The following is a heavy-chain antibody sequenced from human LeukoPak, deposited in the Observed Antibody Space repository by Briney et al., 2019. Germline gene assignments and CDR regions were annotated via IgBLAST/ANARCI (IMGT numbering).Heavy chain of an antibody. J-gene: IGHJ4*02. D-gene: IGHD3-22*01. V-gene: IGHV4-31*03. CDR1: GGSISSGGYY. CDR3: ARSKDGSGFAAY. Sequence: SQTLSLTCTVSGGSISSGGYYWSWIRQHPGKGLEWIGYIYYSGSTNYNPSLKGRVTISVDTSKNQFSLKLSSVIAADTAMYYCARSKDGSGFAAYWGQGTQVTVSS. CDR2: IYYSGST.